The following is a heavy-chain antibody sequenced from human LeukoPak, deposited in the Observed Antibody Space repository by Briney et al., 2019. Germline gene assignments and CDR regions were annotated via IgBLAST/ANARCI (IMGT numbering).Heavy chain of an antibody. CDR3: ARAGYYDSSGYPLDYYYYGMDV. CDR1: GYTFTSYD. J-gene: IGHJ6*02. Sequence: ASVKVSCKASGYTFTSYDINWVRQATGQGLEWMGWMNPNSGNTGYAQKFQGRVTMTRNTSISTAYMELSCLRSEDTAVYYCARAGYYDSSGYPLDYYYYGMDVWGQGTTVTVSS. V-gene: IGHV1-8*01. D-gene: IGHD3-22*01. CDR2: MNPNSGNT.